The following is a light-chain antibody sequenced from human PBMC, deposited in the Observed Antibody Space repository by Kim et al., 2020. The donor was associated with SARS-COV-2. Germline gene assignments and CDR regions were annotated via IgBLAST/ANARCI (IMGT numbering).Light chain of an antibody. CDR2: QAS. Sequence: DNQMTQSPSTLSAFVGDSVTITCRASQSVDGWLAWYQQKPGKAPTLLIYQASKLASGVPSRFSGSGSGTDFTLTVNNLQPHDSAVYYCKQYETYWTFGPGTKVDIK. J-gene: IGKJ1*01. CDR1: QSVDGW. V-gene: IGKV1-5*03. CDR3: KQYETYWT.